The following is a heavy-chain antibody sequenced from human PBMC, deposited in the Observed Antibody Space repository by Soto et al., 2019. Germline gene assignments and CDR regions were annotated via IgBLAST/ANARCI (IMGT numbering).Heavy chain of an antibody. CDR1: GFTFSSYA. Sequence: HPGGSLRLSCAASGFTFSSYAMSWVRQAPGKGLEWVSAISGNGADTSYADSVRGRFTISRDNSKDTLYLQMNSLRAEDTAVYYCAKGSGNWNYVRGYYYYGMDVWGQGTTVTVSS. CDR3: AKGSGNWNYVRGYYYYGMDV. CDR2: ISGNGADT. J-gene: IGHJ6*02. D-gene: IGHD1-7*01. V-gene: IGHV3-23*01.